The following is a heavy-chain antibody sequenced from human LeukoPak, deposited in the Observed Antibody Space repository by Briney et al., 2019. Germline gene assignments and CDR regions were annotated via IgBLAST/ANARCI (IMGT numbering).Heavy chain of an antibody. CDR1: GGSISSYY. CDR2: VYYSGGT. J-gene: IGHJ5*02. V-gene: IGHV4-59*01. CDR3: ARGYNWFDP. Sequence: SETLSLTCTVSGGSISSYYWSWIRQPPGKGLEWIGYVYYSGGTNSNPSLKSRVTISVDTSKNQFSLKVSSVTAADTAIYYCARGYNWFDPWGQGTLVTVSS.